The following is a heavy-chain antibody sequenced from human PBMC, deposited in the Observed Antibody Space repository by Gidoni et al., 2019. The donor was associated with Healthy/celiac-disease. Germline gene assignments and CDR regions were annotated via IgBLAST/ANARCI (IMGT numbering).Heavy chain of an antibody. J-gene: IGHJ4*02. V-gene: IGHV1-24*01. D-gene: IGHD5-12*01. Sequence: QAPGKGLEWMGGFDPEDGETIYAQKFQGRVTMTEDTSTDTAYMELSSLRSEDTAVYYCATLPYVEMATMDTGYWGQGTLVTVSS. CDR2: FDPEDGET. CDR3: ATLPYVEMATMDTGY.